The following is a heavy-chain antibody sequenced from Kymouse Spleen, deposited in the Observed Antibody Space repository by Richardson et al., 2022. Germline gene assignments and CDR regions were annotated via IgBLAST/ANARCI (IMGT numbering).Heavy chain of an antibody. D-gene: IGHD1-26*01. Sequence: EVQLVESGGGLVQPGGSLRLSCAASGFTFSDHYMDWVRQAPGKGLEWVGRTRNKANSYTTEYAASVKGRFTISRDDSKNSLYLQMNSLKTEDTAVYYCARGGVGATDYYYGMDVWGQGTTVTVSS. V-gene: IGHV3-72*01. CDR2: TRNKANSYTT. J-gene: IGHJ6*02. CDR3: ARGGVGATDYYYGMDV. CDR1: GFTFSDHY.